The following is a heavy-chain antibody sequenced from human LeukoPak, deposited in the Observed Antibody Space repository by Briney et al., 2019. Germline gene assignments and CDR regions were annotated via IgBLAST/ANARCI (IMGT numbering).Heavy chain of an antibody. CDR1: GYTFISYA. Sequence: GASVKVSCKASGYTFISYAIHWVRQAPGQRLEWMGWINVGNGNTKYSQKFQGRVTITRDTSASTAYMELSSLRSEDTAVYYCARDRGAATGNWFDPWGQGTLVTVPS. J-gene: IGHJ5*02. D-gene: IGHD6-13*01. CDR3: ARDRGAATGNWFDP. CDR2: INVGNGNT. V-gene: IGHV1-3*01.